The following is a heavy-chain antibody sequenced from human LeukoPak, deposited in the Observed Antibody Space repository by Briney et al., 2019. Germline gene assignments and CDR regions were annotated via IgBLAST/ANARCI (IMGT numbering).Heavy chain of an antibody. CDR1: GGTFSSYA. V-gene: IGHV1-69*13. J-gene: IGHJ5*02. D-gene: IGHD6-19*01. CDR2: IIPILGTA. Sequence: SVKVSCKASGGTFSSYAISWVRQAPGQGLEWMGGIIPILGTANYAQKFQGRVTITADESTSTAYMELSSLRSEDTAVYYCARGSSRLGQSNWFDPWGQGTLVTVSS. CDR3: ARGSSRLGQSNWFDP.